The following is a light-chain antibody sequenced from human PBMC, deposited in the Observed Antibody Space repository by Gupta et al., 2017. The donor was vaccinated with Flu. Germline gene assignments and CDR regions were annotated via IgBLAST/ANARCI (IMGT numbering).Light chain of an antibody. V-gene: IGKV3-20*01. J-gene: IGKJ2*01. CDR1: QSVSSSY. Sequence: EIVLTQSPGTLALSPGERATLSCRASQSVSSSYLAWYQQKPGQAPRLLIYGASSSATGIPDRFRGSGSGTDFTLTISRLELEAFAVYYCQQYGSSPRYTFGQGTKLEIK. CDR3: QQYGSSPRYT. CDR2: GAS.